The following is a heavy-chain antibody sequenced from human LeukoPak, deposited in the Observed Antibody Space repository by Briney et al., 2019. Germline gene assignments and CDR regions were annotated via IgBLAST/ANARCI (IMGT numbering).Heavy chain of an antibody. V-gene: IGHV3-64D*06. CDR2: SSSNGGST. J-gene: IGHJ4*02. CDR3: VNQISGWVY. Sequence: QTGGSLRLSCSASGFTFSTLPMHWVRQAPGKGLEYVSGSSSNGGSTYYAGSVKGRFTISRDNSKNTLYLQMSSLRPEDTAVYYCVNQISGWVYWGQGTLVTVSS. D-gene: IGHD6-19*01. CDR1: GFTFSTLP.